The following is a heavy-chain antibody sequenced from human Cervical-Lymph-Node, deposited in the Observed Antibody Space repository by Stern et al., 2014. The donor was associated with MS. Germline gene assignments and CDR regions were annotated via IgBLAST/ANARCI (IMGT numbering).Heavy chain of an antibody. D-gene: IGHD1-26*01. V-gene: IGHV1-46*01. CDR3: ARRTAVGTTASLDY. Sequence: QMQLVQSGAEMEQPGASVKVSCKASGYTFTSYYIHWVRQAPGQGLEWMGIIDPSGVGTNYAQNFQGRVTMTSDTSTSTVHMELSSLRSEDTAVYYCARRTAVGTTASLDYWGQGTLVTVSS. CDR2: IDPSGVGT. J-gene: IGHJ4*02. CDR1: GYTFTSYY.